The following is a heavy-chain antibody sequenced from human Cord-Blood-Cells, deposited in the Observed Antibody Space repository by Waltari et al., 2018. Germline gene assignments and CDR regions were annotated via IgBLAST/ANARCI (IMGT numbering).Heavy chain of an antibody. CDR3: AVATMVRDAFDI. J-gene: IGHJ3*02. V-gene: IGHV4-39*01. CDR1: GGSISSSSYY. Sequence: QLQLQESGPGLVKPSETLSLTCTVSGGSISSSSYYWGCIRQPPGKGLEWIGSIYYSGSTYYNPSLKSRVTISVDTSKNQFSLKLSSVTAADTAVYYCAVATMVRDAFDIWGQGTMVTVSS. CDR2: IYYSGST. D-gene: IGHD5-12*01.